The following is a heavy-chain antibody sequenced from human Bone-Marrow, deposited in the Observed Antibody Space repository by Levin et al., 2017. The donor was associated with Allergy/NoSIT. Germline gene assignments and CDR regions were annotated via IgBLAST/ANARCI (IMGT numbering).Heavy chain of an antibody. V-gene: IGHV1-18*01. J-gene: IGHJ4*02. CDR1: GYTFTTYS. CDR3: ARSRLGIQGYFDS. D-gene: IGHD7-27*01. Sequence: GASVKVSCKASGYTFTTYSFNWVRQAPGQGLEWMGWISAYNGFTNFAQKFQGRVTLTTDTSTSTAYMELTSLSFDDTAVYYCARSRLGIQGYFDSWGQGTLVTVSA. CDR2: ISAYNGFT.